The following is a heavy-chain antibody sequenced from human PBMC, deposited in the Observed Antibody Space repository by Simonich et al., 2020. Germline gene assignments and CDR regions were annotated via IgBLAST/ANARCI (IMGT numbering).Heavy chain of an antibody. CDR1: GYTFTGYY. Sequence: QVQLVQSGAEVKKPGASVKVSCTASGYTFTGYYMHWVRHAPGQGLEWMGWINPKSGGTNYATKVQGRVTMTRDTSISTAYMELSRLRSDDTAVYYCARGPRWTGDDAFDIWGQGTMVTVSS. CDR2: INPKSGGT. V-gene: IGHV1-2*02. D-gene: IGHD7-27*01. CDR3: ARGPRWTGDDAFDI. J-gene: IGHJ3*02.